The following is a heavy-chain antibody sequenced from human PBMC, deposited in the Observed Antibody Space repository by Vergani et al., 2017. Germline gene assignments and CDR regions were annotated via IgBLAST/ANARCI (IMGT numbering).Heavy chain of an antibody. J-gene: IGHJ4*02. CDR2: IRSDESRR. Sequence: QVQLVESGGGVVQPGGSLRLSCAASGFTFNSYGMHWVRQAPGKGLEWVASIRSDESRRYYGDSVKGRFTVSRDNSKNTLYLQMNSLRAEDTALYYCAGAVVTAMAFDYWGQGTPVTVS. D-gene: IGHD5-18*01. CDR3: AGAVVTAMAFDY. CDR1: GFTFNSYG. V-gene: IGHV3-30*02.